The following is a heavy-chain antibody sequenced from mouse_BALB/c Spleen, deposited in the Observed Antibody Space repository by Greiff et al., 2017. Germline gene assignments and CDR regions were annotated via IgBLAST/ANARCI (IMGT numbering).Heavy chain of an antibody. V-gene: IGHV1S34*01. CDR1: GYSFTGYY. Sequence: LVKTGASVKISCKASGYSFTGYYMHWVKQSHGKSLEWIGYISCYNGATSYNQKFKGKATFTVDTSSSTAYMQFNSLTSEDSAVYYCARSYDYFYYFDYWGQGTTLTVSS. CDR3: ARSYDYFYYFDY. D-gene: IGHD2-4*01. J-gene: IGHJ2*01. CDR2: ISCYNGAT.